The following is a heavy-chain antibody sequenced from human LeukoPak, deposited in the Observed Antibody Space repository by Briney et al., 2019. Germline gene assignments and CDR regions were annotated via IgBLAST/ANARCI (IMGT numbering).Heavy chain of an antibody. V-gene: IGHV1-2*02. CDR2: INPNSGGT. CDR3: AREDSSGWPTDAFDI. D-gene: IGHD6-19*01. J-gene: IGHJ3*02. CDR1: GYTFTGYY. Sequence: ASVKVSCKASGYTFTGYYMHWVRQAPGQGLEWMGWINPNSGGTNYAQKFQGRVTMTRDTSISTAYMELSRLRSDDTAVYYCAREDSSGWPTDAFDIWGQGTMVTVSS.